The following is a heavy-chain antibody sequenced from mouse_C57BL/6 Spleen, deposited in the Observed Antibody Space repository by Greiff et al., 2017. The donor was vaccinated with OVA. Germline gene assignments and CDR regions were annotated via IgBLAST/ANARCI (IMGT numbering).Heavy chain of an antibody. Sequence: QVQLQQSGTELVKPGASVKLSCKASGYTFTSYWMHWVKQRPGQGLEWIGNINPSNGGTNYNEKFKSKATLTVDKSSSTAYMQLSSLTSEDSAVYYCARSPSLRAHYFDYWGQGTTLTVSS. CDR1: GYTFTSYW. V-gene: IGHV1-53*01. CDR2: INPSNGGT. CDR3: ARSPSLRAHYFDY. J-gene: IGHJ2*01.